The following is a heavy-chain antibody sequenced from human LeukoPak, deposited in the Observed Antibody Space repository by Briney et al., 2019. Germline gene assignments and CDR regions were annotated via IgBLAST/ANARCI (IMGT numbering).Heavy chain of an antibody. CDR1: GYTFTSYG. CDR2: ISAYNGNT. D-gene: IGHD4-17*01. Sequence: VASVKVSCKASGYTFTSYGISWVRQAPGQGLEWMGWISAYNGNTNYAQKLQGRVTITADESTSTAYMELSSLRSEDTAVYYCAREGGDYADDAFDIWGQGTMVTVSS. V-gene: IGHV1-18*01. J-gene: IGHJ3*02. CDR3: AREGGDYADDAFDI.